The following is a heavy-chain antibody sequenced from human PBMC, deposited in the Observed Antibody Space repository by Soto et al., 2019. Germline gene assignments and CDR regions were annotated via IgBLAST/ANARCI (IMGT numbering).Heavy chain of an antibody. CDR2: IIPIFGTA. V-gene: IGHV1-69*01. CDR1: GGTFSSYA. CDR3: ARDGPPGYCSTTSGYIT. D-gene: IGHD2-2*02. J-gene: IGHJ5*02. Sequence: QVQLVQSGAGFKKPGSSVTVSCKASGGTFSSYAISWVRQAPGQGLEWMGGIIPIFGTANYEPQVQGRVTITADESTSTAYMELSIIRAEDTALYYCARDGPPGYCSTTSGYITWVQGTLVTVSS.